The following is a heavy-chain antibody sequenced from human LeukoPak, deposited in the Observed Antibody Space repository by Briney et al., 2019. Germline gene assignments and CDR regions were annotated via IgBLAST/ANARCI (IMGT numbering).Heavy chain of an antibody. J-gene: IGHJ3*02. CDR3: AKGYGGMGKRYDAFDI. D-gene: IGHD4-23*01. V-gene: IGHV3-43*01. CDR1: GFTFSSYT. CDR2: ISWDGGST. Sequence: GGSLRLSCAASGFTFSSYTMHWVRQAPGKGLEWVSLISWDGGSTYYADSVKGRFTISRDNSKNSLYLQMNSLRTEDTALYYYAKGYGGMGKRYDAFDIWGQGTMVTVSS.